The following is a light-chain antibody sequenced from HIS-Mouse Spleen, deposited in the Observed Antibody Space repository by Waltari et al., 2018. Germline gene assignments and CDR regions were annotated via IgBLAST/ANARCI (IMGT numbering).Light chain of an antibody. V-gene: IGLV3-16*01. J-gene: IGLJ3*02. CDR1: ALPKKY. CDR2: NDS. CDR3: LSADSSGTWV. Sequence: SYELTQPPSVSVSLGQMARITCSGEALPKKYAYWYQQKPGQFPVLGIYNDSERPSGIPERFSGSSSGTIVTLTISGVQAEDEADYYCLSADSSGTWVFGGGTKLTVL.